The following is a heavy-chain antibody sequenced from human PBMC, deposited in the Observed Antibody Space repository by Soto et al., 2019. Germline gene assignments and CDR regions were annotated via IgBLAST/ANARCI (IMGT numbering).Heavy chain of an antibody. J-gene: IGHJ4*02. CDR1: GFTFSSYG. CDR3: AKGSTYYYDSSGYYNPFDY. CDR2: ISYDGSNK. V-gene: IGHV3-30*18. D-gene: IGHD3-22*01. Sequence: QVQLVESGGGVVQPGRSLRLSCAASGFTFSSYGMHWVRQAPGKGLEWVAVISYDGSNKYYADSVKGRFTISRDNSKNTLYLQMNSLVAEVTAVYYYAKGSTYYYDSSGYYNPFDYWGQGTLVTVSS.